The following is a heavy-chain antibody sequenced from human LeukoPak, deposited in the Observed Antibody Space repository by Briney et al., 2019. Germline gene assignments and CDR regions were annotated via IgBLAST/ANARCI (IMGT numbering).Heavy chain of an antibody. D-gene: IGHD3-10*01. V-gene: IGHV1-2*06. CDR2: LNPNNGGT. CDR1: GYIFTGYY. CDR3: ARLSNYYGSGSYLDY. J-gene: IGHJ4*02. Sequence: ASVKVSCKASGYIFTGYYIHWVRQAPGQGLEWMGRLNPNNGGTNYAQKFQGRVTMTRDASTTTAYMELRSLRSDDTAVYYCARLSNYYGSGSYLDYWGQGTLVTVSS.